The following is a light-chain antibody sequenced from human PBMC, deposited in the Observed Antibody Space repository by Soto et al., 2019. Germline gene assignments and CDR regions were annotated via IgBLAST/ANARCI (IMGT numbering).Light chain of an antibody. Sequence: DIQLTQSPSTLSASVGARVTITCRASQSLNNRLAWYQQKPGKAPKLLIYDASTLESGVSSRFSGTGSETECTLTITDLQADDLATYFCHQYKTYSTFGQGTKVDI. CDR2: DAS. J-gene: IGKJ1*01. CDR1: QSLNNR. V-gene: IGKV1-5*01. CDR3: HQYKTYST.